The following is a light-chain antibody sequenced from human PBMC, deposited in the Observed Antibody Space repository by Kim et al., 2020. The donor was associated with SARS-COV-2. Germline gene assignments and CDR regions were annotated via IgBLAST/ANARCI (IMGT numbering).Light chain of an antibody. Sequence: GQSVTISCSESSSSIGINVVNWYQQLPGTAPKLLIYDSNQRPSGVPDRFSGSKSGTSASLAISGLQSEDEADYFCATWDDSLTGFVLGTGTKVTVL. J-gene: IGLJ1*01. CDR1: SSSIGINV. CDR3: ATWDDSLTGFV. CDR2: DSN. V-gene: IGLV1-44*01.